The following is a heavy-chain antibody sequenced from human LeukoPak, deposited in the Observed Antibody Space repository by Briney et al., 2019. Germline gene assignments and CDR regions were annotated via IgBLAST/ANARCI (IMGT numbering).Heavy chain of an antibody. V-gene: IGHV1-18*01. CDR3: ARDSYCSSTSCYSSAYYYYGMDV. Sequence: ASVKVSCKASGYTFTTYGVSWVRQAPGQGLEWMGWISAYNGNTNYAQKPRGRVTMTTDTSTSTAYMELRSLRSDDTAVYYCARDSYCSSTSCYSSAYYYYGMDVWGQGTTVTVSS. CDR1: GYTFTTYG. D-gene: IGHD2-2*01. J-gene: IGHJ6*02. CDR2: ISAYNGNT.